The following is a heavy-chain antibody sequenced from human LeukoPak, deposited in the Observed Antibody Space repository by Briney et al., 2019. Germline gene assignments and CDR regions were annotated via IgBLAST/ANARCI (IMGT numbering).Heavy chain of an antibody. Sequence: GGSLRLSCAASGFTFDDYAMHWVRQAPGKGLEWVSLISWDGGSTYYADSVKGRFTISRDNSKNSLYLQMNSLRAEDTALYYCARAGCSGGSCRVGIWFDPWGQGTLVTVSS. CDR1: GFTFDDYA. D-gene: IGHD2-15*01. V-gene: IGHV3-43D*03. CDR2: ISWDGGST. CDR3: ARAGCSGGSCRVGIWFDP. J-gene: IGHJ5*02.